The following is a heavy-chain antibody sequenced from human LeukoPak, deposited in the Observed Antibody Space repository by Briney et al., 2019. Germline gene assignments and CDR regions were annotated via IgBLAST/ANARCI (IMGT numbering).Heavy chain of an antibody. J-gene: IGHJ5*02. CDR1: GGTFSSYS. CDR2: IIPMFGTT. CDR3: ARDSYRTRNYTWFDP. Sequence: GASVTVSCKASGGTFSSYSISWVRPAAGQGLEWMGVIIPMFGTTTYAQRFEGRLTITADKPASTAYKELSSLRSEHTAVYYCARDSYRTRNYTWFDPWGQGTRVTVSS. V-gene: IGHV1-69*06. D-gene: IGHD2-2*02.